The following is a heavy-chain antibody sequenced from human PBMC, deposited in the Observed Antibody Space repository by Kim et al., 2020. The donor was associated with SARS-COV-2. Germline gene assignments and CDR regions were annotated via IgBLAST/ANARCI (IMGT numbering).Heavy chain of an antibody. D-gene: IGHD5-12*01. V-gene: IGHV3-23*01. J-gene: IGHJ4*02. Sequence: GGSLRLSCAVSGFIFSNYAMSWVRQAPGKGLEWVSAVTDNGGTTYYADSVKGRFTISRDNSKNTLYLQMNSLRAEDTAVYYCAKDRQSVGTIYVECDYWGQGILVTVSS. CDR2: VTDNGGTT. CDR1: GFIFSNYA. CDR3: AKDRQSVGTIYVECDY.